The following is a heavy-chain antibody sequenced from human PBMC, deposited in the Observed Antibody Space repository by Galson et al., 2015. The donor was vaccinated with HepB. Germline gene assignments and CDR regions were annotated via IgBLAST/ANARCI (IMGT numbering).Heavy chain of an antibody. D-gene: IGHD6-19*01. CDR1: GFSISSYS. CDR2: SSSSSSYI. CDR3: AREYSSGWVYYFDY. V-gene: IGHV3-21*01. J-gene: IGHJ4*02. Sequence: SLRLSCAASGFSISSYSINWVRQAPGKGLEWVSSSSSSSSYIYYADSVKGRFTISRDNAKNSVYLQMNSLRAEDTAVYYCAREYSSGWVYYFDYWGQGTLVTVSS.